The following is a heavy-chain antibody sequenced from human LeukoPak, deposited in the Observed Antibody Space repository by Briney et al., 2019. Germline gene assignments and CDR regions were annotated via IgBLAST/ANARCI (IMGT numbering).Heavy chain of an antibody. CDR2: IIPIFGTA. V-gene: IGHV1-69*13. D-gene: IGHD6-6*01. CDR1: GGTFSSYA. J-gene: IGHJ5*02. CDR3: ARVLPECSSSELRWFDP. Sequence: ASVKVSCKASGGTFSSYAISWVRQAPGQGLEWMGGIIPIFGTANYAQKFQGRVTITADESTSTAYMELSSLRSEDTAVYYCARVLPECSSSELRWFDPWGQGTLVTVSS.